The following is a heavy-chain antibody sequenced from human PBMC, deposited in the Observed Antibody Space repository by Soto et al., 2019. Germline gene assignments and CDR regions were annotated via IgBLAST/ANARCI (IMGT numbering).Heavy chain of an antibody. V-gene: IGHV3-7*01. Sequence: EVQLVESGGGLVQPGGSLRLSCTASGFSLSTSWMTWVRQAPGKGLEWVANIMQDGSDKYYVDSVKGRFTISRDNAKNSLYLQMTSLRAEDTAVYYCASKRLYFYGLGVWGQGTTVTVSS. J-gene: IGHJ6*02. CDR2: IMQDGSDK. CDR1: GFSLSTSW. CDR3: ASKRLYFYGLGV.